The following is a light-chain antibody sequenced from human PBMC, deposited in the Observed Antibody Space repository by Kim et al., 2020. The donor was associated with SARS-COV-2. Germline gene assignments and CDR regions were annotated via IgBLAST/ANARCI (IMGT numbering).Light chain of an antibody. J-gene: IGKJ2*01. V-gene: IGKV1-33*01. Sequence: ASVGDRVTITCQASQDISNFLNWYQLKTGKAPKLMIYDASDLQTGVPSRFGGSGSGTNFTFTINSLQPDDIAKYYCQQYDNLPYTFGQGTKLEI. CDR2: DAS. CDR3: QQYDNLPYT. CDR1: QDISNF.